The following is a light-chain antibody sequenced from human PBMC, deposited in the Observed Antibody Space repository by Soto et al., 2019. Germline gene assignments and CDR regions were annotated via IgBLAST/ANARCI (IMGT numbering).Light chain of an antibody. J-gene: IGKJ5*01. Sequence: EIVLTQSPGTLSLSPGERATLSCRASQSVSGRYLAWYQQKPGQAPRLLIYGASSRATGIPDRSSGGGSGTDFTLTISRLEPGDFAVYFCQQYGGFPITFGQGTRLEIK. V-gene: IGKV3-20*01. CDR3: QQYGGFPIT. CDR1: QSVSGRY. CDR2: GAS.